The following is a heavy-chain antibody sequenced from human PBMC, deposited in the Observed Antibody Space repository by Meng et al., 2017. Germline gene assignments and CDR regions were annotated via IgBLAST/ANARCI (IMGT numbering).Heavy chain of an antibody. CDR1: GFTFNNYW. CDR3: LDEAPRSDY. D-gene: IGHD1-1*01. J-gene: IGHJ4*02. Sequence: EVQFVGSEGGLVQPGGSLRLSCAASGFTFNNYWMHWVRQVPGKGLVWVSRISGDGSITNYADSVKGRFTISRDNAKNTLYLQMNSLRPEDTAVYYCLDEAPRSDYWGQGSLVTVSS. CDR2: ISGDGSIT. V-gene: IGHV3-74*01.